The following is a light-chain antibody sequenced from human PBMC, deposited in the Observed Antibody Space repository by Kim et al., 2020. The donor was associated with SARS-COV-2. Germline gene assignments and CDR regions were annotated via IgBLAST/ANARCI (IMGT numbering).Light chain of an antibody. V-gene: IGKV3-20*01. Sequence: EIVLTQSPGTLSLSPGESATLSCRASQSVSSNSLAWYQQKPGQAPRLLIYAASSRATGVPDRFSGSGSATDITLTISRLEPEDIAVYYCQQYGSSPRTFGQRTKL. CDR3: QQYGSSPRT. CDR1: QSVSSNS. J-gene: IGKJ2*01. CDR2: AAS.